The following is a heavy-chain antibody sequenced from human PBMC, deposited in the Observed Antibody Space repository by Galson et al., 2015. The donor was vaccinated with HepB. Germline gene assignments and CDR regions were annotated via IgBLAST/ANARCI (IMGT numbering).Heavy chain of an antibody. CDR2: IIPIFGTA. V-gene: IGHV1-69*13. CDR3: AREWDTAMFTFDY. Sequence: SVKVSCKASGGTFSSYAISWVRQAPGQGLEWMGGIIPIFGTANYAQKFQGRVTITADESTSTAYMELSSLRSEDTAVYYCAREWDTAMFTFDYWGQGTLVTVSS. J-gene: IGHJ4*02. CDR1: GGTFSSYA. D-gene: IGHD5-18*01.